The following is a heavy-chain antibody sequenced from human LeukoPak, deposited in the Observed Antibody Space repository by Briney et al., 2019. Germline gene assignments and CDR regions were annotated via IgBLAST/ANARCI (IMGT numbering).Heavy chain of an antibody. Sequence: GGSLRLSCAASGFTFSNYAMRWVRQAPGKGLEWVSGISGSGDSTYYADSVKGRFTISRDNSKNTLYLQMNSLRAEDTAVYYCARGGSYLSAFDVWGQGTMVTVSS. CDR2: ISGSGDST. D-gene: IGHD1-26*01. CDR3: ARGGSYLSAFDV. V-gene: IGHV3-23*01. J-gene: IGHJ3*01. CDR1: GFTFSNYA.